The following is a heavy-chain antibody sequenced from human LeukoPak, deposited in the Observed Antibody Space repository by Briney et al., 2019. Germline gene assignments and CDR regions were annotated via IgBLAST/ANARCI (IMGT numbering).Heavy chain of an antibody. V-gene: IGHV3-7*03. Sequence: GGSLRLSSAASGFIFSNSWMNWVRQAPGKGLEWVANINQDGSDQYYVDSVKGRFTISRDNAKNSLYLQMNSLRAEDTAVYYCARGYYGSGSLGNYYYYYMDVWGKGTTVTISS. CDR1: GFIFSNSW. D-gene: IGHD3-10*01. CDR2: INQDGSDQ. CDR3: ARGYYGSGSLGNYYYYYMDV. J-gene: IGHJ6*03.